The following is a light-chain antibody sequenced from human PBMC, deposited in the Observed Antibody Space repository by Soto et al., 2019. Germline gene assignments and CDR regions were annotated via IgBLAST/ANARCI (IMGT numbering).Light chain of an antibody. V-gene: IGLV1-44*01. Sequence: QSVLTQPPSASGTPGQRVTISCSGSSANIGSNTVNWYQQLPGTAPKLLIYSNNQRPSGVPDRFSGSKSGTSASRAISGLQSEDEADYYFAAWDDSLNGLYVFGTGTKVTVL. CDR2: SNN. CDR3: AAWDDSLNGLYV. J-gene: IGLJ1*01. CDR1: SANIGSNT.